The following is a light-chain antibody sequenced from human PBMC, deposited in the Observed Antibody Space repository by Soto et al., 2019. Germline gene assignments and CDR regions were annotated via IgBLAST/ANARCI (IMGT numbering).Light chain of an antibody. CDR3: RSYTSRSPYV. V-gene: IGLV2-14*01. J-gene: IGLJ1*01. CDR1: SSDVGGYNY. CDR2: EVS. Sequence: QSALTQPASVSGSPGQSITISCTGTSSDVGGYNYVSWYQQHPGKAPKLMIYEVSNRPSGVSNRFSGSKSGNTASLTISGLQAEDEADYYGRSYTSRSPYVFGPGTKLTAL.